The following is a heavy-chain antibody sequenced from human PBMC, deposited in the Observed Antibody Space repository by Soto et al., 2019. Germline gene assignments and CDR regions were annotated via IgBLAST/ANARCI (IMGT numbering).Heavy chain of an antibody. D-gene: IGHD2-8*01. V-gene: IGHV3-30*18. J-gene: IGHJ3*02. Sequence: GGSLRLSCAASGFTFSSYGMHWVRQAPGKGLEWVAVISYDGSNKYYADSVKGRFTISRDNSKNTLYLQMNSLRAEDTAVYYCAKDISVLMVSAIGHAPFRIWGQGTTVTVSS. CDR3: AKDISVLMVSAIGHAPFRI. CDR1: GFTFSSYG. CDR2: ISYDGSNK.